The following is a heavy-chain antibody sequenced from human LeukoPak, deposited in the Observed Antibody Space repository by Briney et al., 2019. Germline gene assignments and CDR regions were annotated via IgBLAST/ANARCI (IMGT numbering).Heavy chain of an antibody. Sequence: SETLSLTCTVSGGSISSYYWSWIRQPAGKGLEWIGRIYTSGSTNYNPSLKSRVTMSVDTSKNQFSLKLSSVTAADTAVYYYASLHQDCSSTSCYDYWGQGTLVTVSS. CDR3: ASLHQDCSSTSCYDY. V-gene: IGHV4-4*07. CDR2: IYTSGST. CDR1: GGSISSYY. J-gene: IGHJ4*02. D-gene: IGHD2-2*01.